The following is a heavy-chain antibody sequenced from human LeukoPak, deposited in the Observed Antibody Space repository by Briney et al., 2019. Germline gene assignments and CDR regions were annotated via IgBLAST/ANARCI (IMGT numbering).Heavy chain of an antibody. CDR1: GFIFNSYA. Sequence: GGSLRLSCAASGFIFNSYAMSWVRQAPGKGLEWVSAISGSGGSPYYADSVKGRFTISRDNSKNTLYLQMSSLRAEDTAIYYCAKKYASGTHAFDYWGQGTLVTVSS. CDR3: AKKYASGTHAFDY. CDR2: ISGSGGSP. D-gene: IGHD3-10*01. V-gene: IGHV3-23*01. J-gene: IGHJ4*02.